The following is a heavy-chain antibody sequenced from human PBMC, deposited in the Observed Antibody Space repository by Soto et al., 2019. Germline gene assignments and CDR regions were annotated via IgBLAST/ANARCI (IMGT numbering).Heavy chain of an antibody. J-gene: IGHJ4*02. Sequence: GGSLRLSCAASGFTFSSYGMHWVRQAPGKGLEWVAVISYDGSNKYYADSVKGRFTISRDNSKNTLYLQMNSLRAEDTAVYYCAKGLSGWGQGTLVTVSS. CDR3: AKGLSG. CDR2: ISYDGSNK. CDR1: GFTFSSYG. D-gene: IGHD1-26*01. V-gene: IGHV3-30*18.